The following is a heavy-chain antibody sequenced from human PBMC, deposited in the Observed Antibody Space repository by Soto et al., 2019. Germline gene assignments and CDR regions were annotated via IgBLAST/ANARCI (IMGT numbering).Heavy chain of an antibody. CDR2: IIPFLGSA. V-gene: IGHV1-69*01. CDR1: GGTFKSYV. Sequence: QVQLEQSGAEVEKPGSSVKVSCKPSGGTFKSYVLNWVRQAPGQGLEWMGGIIPFLGSADYAQKFQDRVTITADESTSTDYLELSSLRSEDSAVSYCEGTQFDTSGYYPSGLELWGQGTLVTVAS. CDR3: EGTQFDTSGYYPSGLEL. J-gene: IGHJ4*02. D-gene: IGHD3-22*01.